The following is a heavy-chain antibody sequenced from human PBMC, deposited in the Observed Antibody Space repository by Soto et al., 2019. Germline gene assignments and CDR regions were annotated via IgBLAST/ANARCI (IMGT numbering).Heavy chain of an antibody. CDR2: IGTIRDT. J-gene: IGHJ5*02. CDR1: GFTFSTYD. CDR3: ARGRSNQYESSPPPKFDP. V-gene: IGHV3-13*01. Sequence: EVQLVESGGGLVQPGGSLRLSCAASGFTFSTYDMHWVRQATGKGLEWVSAIGTIRDTYYLDSVKGRFTISRENAKNSVSLQMNSLRAGETAVYYCARGRSNQYESSPPPKFDPWGRGTLVTVSS. D-gene: IGHD2-8*01.